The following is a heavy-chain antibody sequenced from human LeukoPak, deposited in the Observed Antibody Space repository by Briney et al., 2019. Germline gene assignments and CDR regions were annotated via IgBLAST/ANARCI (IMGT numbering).Heavy chain of an antibody. CDR1: GFTFSSYW. CDR3: AKGLEYYDFWSGYYTSIYYYGMDV. V-gene: IGHV3-74*01. CDR2: IASDGSST. D-gene: IGHD3-3*01. J-gene: IGHJ6*02. Sequence: PGGSLRLSCAASGFTFSSYWMNWVRQAPGKGLVWVSRIASDGSSTTYADSVKGRFTISRDNSKNTLYLQMNSLRAEDTAVYYCAKGLEYYDFWSGYYTSIYYYGMDVWGQGTTVTVSS.